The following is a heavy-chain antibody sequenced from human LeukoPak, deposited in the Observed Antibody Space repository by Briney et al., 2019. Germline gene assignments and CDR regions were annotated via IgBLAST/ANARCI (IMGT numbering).Heavy chain of an antibody. CDR3: AGSLRGGGWYMY. J-gene: IGHJ4*02. Sequence: GGSLRLSCAASGFTFSSYSMSWVRQAPGKGLEWVSSITTSSTYISYADSVKGRFTISRDNAKNSLYLQMNSLRAEDTAVYHCAGSLRGGGWYMYWGQGTLVTVSS. V-gene: IGHV3-21*01. CDR2: ITTSSTYI. D-gene: IGHD6-19*01. CDR1: GFTFSSYS.